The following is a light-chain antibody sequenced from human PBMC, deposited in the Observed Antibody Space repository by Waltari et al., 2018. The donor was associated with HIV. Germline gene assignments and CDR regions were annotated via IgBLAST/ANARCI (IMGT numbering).Light chain of an antibody. CDR1: STDITYPHF. V-gene: IGLV2-14*01. CDR2: EVS. J-gene: IGLJ3*02. CDR3: ASYTTSDFLL. Sequence: QSALTQPASVSGSPGQSITLSCTGHSTDITYPHFIHWYQKLPGKAPILLIYEVSHRPAGIPDRFSASKSGNTASLTVSGLQAEDEADYYCASYTTSDFLLFGGGTKLTVL.